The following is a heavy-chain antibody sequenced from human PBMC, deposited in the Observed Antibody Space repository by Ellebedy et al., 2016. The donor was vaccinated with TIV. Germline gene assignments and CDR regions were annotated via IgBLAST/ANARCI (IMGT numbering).Heavy chain of an antibody. CDR1: GFTFSSYS. Sequence: GESLKISCAASGFTFSSYSMNWVRQAPGKGLEWVSSISSSSSYIYYADSVKGRFTISRANAKNSLYLQMNSLRAEDTAVYYCARDWNYVGYWGQGTLVTVSS. V-gene: IGHV3-21*01. CDR3: ARDWNYVGY. D-gene: IGHD1-1*01. J-gene: IGHJ4*02. CDR2: ISSSSSYI.